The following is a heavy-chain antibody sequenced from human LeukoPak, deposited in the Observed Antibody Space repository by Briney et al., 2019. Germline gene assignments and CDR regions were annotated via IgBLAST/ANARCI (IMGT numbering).Heavy chain of an antibody. J-gene: IGHJ4*02. CDR2: ISNSGDSI. CDR3: GRGHWGLDY. D-gene: IGHD7-27*01. V-gene: IGHV3-21*05. CDR1: GFTFSSYS. Sequence: PGGSLRLSCAASGFTFSSYSMNWVRQAPGKGLEWVSFISNSGDSIYYADSVKGRFITSRDNAKSSLYLQMNSLRAEDTALYYCGRGHWGLDYWGQGALVTVSS.